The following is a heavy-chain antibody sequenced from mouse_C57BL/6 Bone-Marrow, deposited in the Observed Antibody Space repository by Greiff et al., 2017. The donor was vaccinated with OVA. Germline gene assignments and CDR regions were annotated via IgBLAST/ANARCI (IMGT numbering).Heavy chain of an antibody. CDR2: INPSSGYT. D-gene: IGHD2-4*01. J-gene: IGHJ3*01. V-gene: IGHV1-7*01. CDR1: GYTFTSYW. Sequence: QVQLQQSGAELAKPGASVKLSCKASGYTFTSYWMHWAKQRPGQGLEWIGYINPSSGYTKYNQKFKDKATLTADKSSSTAYMQLSSLTYEDSAVYYCARSDDYDEGAFAYWGQGTLVTVSA. CDR3: ARSDDYDEGAFAY.